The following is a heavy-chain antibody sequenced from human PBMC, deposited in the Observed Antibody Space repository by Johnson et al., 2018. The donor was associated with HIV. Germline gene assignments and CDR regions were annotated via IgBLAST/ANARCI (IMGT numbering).Heavy chain of an antibody. J-gene: IGHJ3*02. CDR1: GFTFRSYA. CDR3: ARGEDGVDAFDI. D-gene: IGHD4-17*01. V-gene: IGHV3-30-3*01. Sequence: VQLVESGGGVMQPGKSLRLSCEASGFTFRSYAMHWVRQAPGKGLEWVAVISYDGSNKYYADSVKGRFTISRDNSKNTLYLQMNSLKTEDTAVYYCARGEDGVDAFDIWGQGTMVTVSS. CDR2: ISYDGSNK.